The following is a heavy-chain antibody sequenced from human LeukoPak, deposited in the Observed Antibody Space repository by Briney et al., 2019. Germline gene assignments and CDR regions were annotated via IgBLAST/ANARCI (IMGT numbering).Heavy chain of an antibody. CDR2: IYYSGST. CDR3: ARDLRYSGSYYLNN. V-gene: IGHV4-39*07. D-gene: IGHD1-26*01. J-gene: IGHJ4*02. Sequence: SETLSLTCTVSGGSISSSSYYWGWIRQPPGKGLEWIGSIYYSGSTYYNPSLKSRVTISVDTSKNQFSLKLSSVTAADTAVYYCARDLRYSGSYYLNNWGQGTLVTVSS. CDR1: GGSISSSSYY.